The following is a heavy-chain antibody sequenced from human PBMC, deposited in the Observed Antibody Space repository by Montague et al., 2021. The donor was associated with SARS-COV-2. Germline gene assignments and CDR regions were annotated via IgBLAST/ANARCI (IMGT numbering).Heavy chain of an antibody. CDR1: GDSVDSFS. D-gene: IGHD2-21*01. CDR2: ISDSGTT. V-gene: IGHV4-59*08. J-gene: IGHJ3*02. Sequence: SETLSLTCLVSGDSVDSFSWSWTRQSPGKGLEWIGSISDSGTTHINPAXXSRAAISTDRSKNEISLRMTSVTAADTAVYSCARHQDLFSTEGVIGFDIWGPGTMVIVSS. CDR3: ARHQDLFSTEGVIGFDI.